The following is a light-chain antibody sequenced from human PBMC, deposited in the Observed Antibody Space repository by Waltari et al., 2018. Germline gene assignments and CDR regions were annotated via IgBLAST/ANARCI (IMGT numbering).Light chain of an antibody. CDR1: QSVSSN. CDR3: QQYNNWPPT. CDR2: GAS. J-gene: IGKJ3*01. V-gene: IGKV3-15*01. Sequence: EIVMTQSPATLSVSPGERATLSCRASQSVSSNLAWYQQKPGQAPRLLIYGASTRATGIPARFSGSGSGREFTLTISSMQSEDFAVYYCQQYNNWPPTFGPVTKVDIK.